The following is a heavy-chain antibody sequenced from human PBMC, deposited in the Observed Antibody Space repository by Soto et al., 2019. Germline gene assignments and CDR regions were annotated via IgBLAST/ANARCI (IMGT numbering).Heavy chain of an antibody. CDR2: IYYSGST. Sequence: PSETLSLTCTVSGGSISRYYWSWIRQPPGKGLEWIGYIYYSGSTNYNPSLKSRINISVDTSKNQFSLKLSSVTAADTAVYYCARGPVTYYFDYWGQGTLVTVSS. V-gene: IGHV4-59*01. CDR1: GGSISRYY. J-gene: IGHJ4*02. D-gene: IGHD3-16*01. CDR3: ARGPVTYYFDY.